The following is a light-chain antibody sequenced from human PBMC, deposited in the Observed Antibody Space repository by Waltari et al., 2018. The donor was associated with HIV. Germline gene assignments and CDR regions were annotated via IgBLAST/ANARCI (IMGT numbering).Light chain of an antibody. CDR2: DND. CDR3: GTWDNSLSHWV. CDR1: ISHISKSY. J-gene: IGLJ3*02. Sequence: QPVLTQPPSVSEAPGQNVTTSCSGSISHISKSYLPWYQKLPRTAPKHIIYDNDKRPSGIPDRFSASKSGTSATLGITGLQTGDEADYYCGTWDNSLSHWVFGGGTKLTVL. V-gene: IGLV1-51*01.